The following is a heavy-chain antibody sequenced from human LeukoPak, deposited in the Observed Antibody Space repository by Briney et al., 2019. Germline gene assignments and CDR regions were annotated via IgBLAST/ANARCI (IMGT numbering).Heavy chain of an antibody. CDR3: AKKRTVVTENYFDY. D-gene: IGHD4-23*01. CDR2: ISGSGGST. V-gene: IGHV3-23*01. J-gene: IGHJ4*02. CDR1: GFTFSSYA. Sequence: GGSLRLSCAASGFTFSSYAMSWVRQAPGKGLEWVSAISGSGGSTYYADSVKGRFTISRDDSKNTLYLQMNSLRAEDTAVYYCAKKRTVVTENYFDYWGQGTLVTVSS.